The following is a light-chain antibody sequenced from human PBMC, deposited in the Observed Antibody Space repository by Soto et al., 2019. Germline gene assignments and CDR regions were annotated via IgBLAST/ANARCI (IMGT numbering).Light chain of an antibody. CDR1: QSVSSY. CDR3: QQYNSYWT. Sequence: EIVLTQSPSTLSLSPGERAPLSCRASQSVSSYLAWYQQKPGQAPRLLMYEASNRATGIPARFSGSGSGTKFTLTISSLQPDDFATYYCQQYNSYWTFGQGTEVDIK. J-gene: IGKJ1*01. CDR2: EAS. V-gene: IGKV3-11*01.